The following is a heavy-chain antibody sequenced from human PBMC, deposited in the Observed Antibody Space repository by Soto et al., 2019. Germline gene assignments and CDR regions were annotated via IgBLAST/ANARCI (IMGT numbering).Heavy chain of an antibody. CDR1: GDSVSSNTAS. CDR2: TYFRSKWYN. D-gene: IGHD5-12*01. Sequence: PSQTLSLTCAISGDSVSSNTASWNWIRQSPSRGLEWLGRTYFRSKWYNDYAVSVKSRIIINPDTSNNQFSLQLNSVTPEGTAVYLCAKGDNLGPKTGYAFGPWGQGIMVTVS. V-gene: IGHV6-1*01. CDR3: AKGDNLGPKTGYAFGP. J-gene: IGHJ5*02.